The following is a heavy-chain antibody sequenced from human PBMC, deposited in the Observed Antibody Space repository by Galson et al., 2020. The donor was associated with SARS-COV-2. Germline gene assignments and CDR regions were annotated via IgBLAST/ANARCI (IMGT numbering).Heavy chain of an antibody. CDR3: ARELSRATGFES. CDR2: ISLSGKTI. D-gene: IGHD5-12*01. V-gene: IGHV3-48*03. CDR1: GFMFSRYE. Sequence: GESLKISCEATGFMFSRYEMNWVRQGPGKGLEWVAYISLSGKTIAYADSVKGRFTISRDNAKNSLYLQMNSLRAEDSAIYYCARELSRATGFESWGQGTLVTVSS. J-gene: IGHJ4*02.